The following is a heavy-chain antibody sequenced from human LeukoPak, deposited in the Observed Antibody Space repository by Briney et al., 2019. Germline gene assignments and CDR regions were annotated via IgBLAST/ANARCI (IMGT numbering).Heavy chain of an antibody. D-gene: IGHD2-2*01. CDR1: GYSISSGYY. V-gene: IGHV4-38-2*01. Sequence: SETLSLTCAVSGYSISSGYYWGWIRQPPGKGLEWIGSIYHSGSTYYNPSLKSRVTISVDTSKNQFSLKLSSVTAADTAVYYCARGARPEDIVVVPAADRVRCNWFDPWGQGTLVTVSS. CDR2: IYHSGST. J-gene: IGHJ5*02. CDR3: ARGARPEDIVVVPAADRVRCNWFDP.